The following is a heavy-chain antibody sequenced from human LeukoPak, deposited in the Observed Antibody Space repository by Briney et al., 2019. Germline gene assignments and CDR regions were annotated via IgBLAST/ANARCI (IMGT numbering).Heavy chain of an antibody. J-gene: IGHJ4*02. Sequence: SQTLSLTCTVSGGSISSGDYYWSWIRQPPGKGLEWIGFIYYSGSAYYNPSLKSRVTISVDTSKNQFSLKLSSVTAADTAVYYCARGYSSGWPFDYWGQGTLVTVSS. D-gene: IGHD6-19*01. CDR1: GGSISSGDYY. V-gene: IGHV4-30-4*01. CDR3: ARGYSSGWPFDY. CDR2: IYYSGSA.